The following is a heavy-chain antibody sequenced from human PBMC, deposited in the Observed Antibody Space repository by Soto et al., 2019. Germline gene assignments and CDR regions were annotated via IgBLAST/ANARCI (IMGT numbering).Heavy chain of an antibody. CDR3: ARSSEMATPYYYYGMDV. D-gene: IGHD5-12*01. CDR1: GYTFSSYA. J-gene: IGHJ6*02. Sequence: QVQLVQSGAEVKKPGASVKVSCKASGYTFSSYAMHWVRQAPGKGLEWVAVISYDGSNKYYADSVKGRFTISRDNSKNTLYLQMNSLRAEDTAVYYCARSSEMATPYYYYGMDVWGQGTTVTVSS. V-gene: IGHV3-30-3*01. CDR2: ISYDGSNK.